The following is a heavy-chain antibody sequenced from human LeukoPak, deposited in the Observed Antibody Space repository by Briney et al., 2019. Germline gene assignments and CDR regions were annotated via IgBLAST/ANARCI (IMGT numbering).Heavy chain of an antibody. J-gene: IGHJ6*02. V-gene: IGHV4-59*01. D-gene: IGHD6-19*01. CDR1: GASISNYY. CDR2: IYYSGST. Sequence: SETLSLTCTVSGASISNYYWSWIRQFPGKGLEWIGYIYYSGSTNYNPSLKSRVTISIDTSKSQFSLKLSSATAADTAVYYCARAGYSTGWSGGRYYSYGLDVWGQGTTITVSS. CDR3: ARAGYSTGWSGGRYYSYGLDV.